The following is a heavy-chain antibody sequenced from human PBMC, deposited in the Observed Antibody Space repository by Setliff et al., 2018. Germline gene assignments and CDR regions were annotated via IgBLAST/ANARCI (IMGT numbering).Heavy chain of an antibody. CDR1: GGTFSSYA. V-gene: IGHV1-69*05. Sequence: SVKVSCKASGGTFSSYAISWVRQAPGQGLEWMGGIIPIFGTANYAQKFQGRVTITTDESTSTAYMELSSLRSEDTAVYYCARSYYDSSGYYHPAFDYWGQGTLVTVS. D-gene: IGHD3-22*01. J-gene: IGHJ4*02. CDR2: IIPIFGTA. CDR3: ARSYYDSSGYYHPAFDY.